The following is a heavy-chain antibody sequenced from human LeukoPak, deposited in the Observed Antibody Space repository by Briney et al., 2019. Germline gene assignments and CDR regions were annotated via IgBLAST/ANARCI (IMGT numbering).Heavy chain of an antibody. CDR2: INHSGST. CDR1: GGSFSGYY. J-gene: IGHJ4*02. V-gene: IGHV4-34*01. Sequence: PSETLSLTCAVYGGSFSGYYWSWIRQPPGKGLEWIGEINHSGSTNYNPSLKSRVTISVDTSKNQFSLKLSSVTAADTAVYYCARGSSNYDFWSGYSAPFDYWGQGTLVTVSS. D-gene: IGHD3-3*01. CDR3: ARGSSNYDFWSGYSAPFDY.